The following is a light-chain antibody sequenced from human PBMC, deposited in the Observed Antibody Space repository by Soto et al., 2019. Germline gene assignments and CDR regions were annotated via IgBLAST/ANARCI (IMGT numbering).Light chain of an antibody. V-gene: IGLV2-23*01. CDR1: SSDVGSYNL. CDR2: EGS. CDR3: CSYVDSSTNYV. J-gene: IGLJ1*01. Sequence: QSVLTQPASVSGSPGQSITISCTGTSSDVGSYNLVSWYQQHPGKGPKLMIYEGSKRPSGVSDRFSGSKSGNTASLTISGLQAEDEADHYCCSYVDSSTNYVFGTGTKLTVL.